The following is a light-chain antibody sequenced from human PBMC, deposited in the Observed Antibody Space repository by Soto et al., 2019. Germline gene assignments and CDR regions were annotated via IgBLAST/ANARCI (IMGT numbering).Light chain of an antibody. Sequence: EIVLTQSPGTLSLSPGERATLSCRASQSVSSSYLAWYQQKPGQAPRLLIYGASSRATGIPDRFSGSGSGTAFTLTISRLEPEDFAVYYCQQYGSSPPITFGQGTRREIK. CDR2: GAS. CDR3: QQYGSSPPIT. CDR1: QSVSSSY. V-gene: IGKV3-20*01. J-gene: IGKJ5*01.